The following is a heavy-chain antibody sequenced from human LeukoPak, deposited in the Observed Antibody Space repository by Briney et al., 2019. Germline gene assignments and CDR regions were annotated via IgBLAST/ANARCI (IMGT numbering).Heavy chain of an antibody. J-gene: IGHJ6*02. CDR2: IYPSGST. CDR3: ARATYVTQYGTVV. CDR1: GGSISNYY. Sequence: TSETLSLTCTVSGGSISNYYWGRIRQPPGKGLEWIGYIYPSGSTNYNPSLERRVTISVDTSKNQFSLKLSSVTAADTAVYYCARATYVTQYGTVVWGPRTTVTVSS. D-gene: IGHD3-16*01. V-gene: IGHV4-59*01.